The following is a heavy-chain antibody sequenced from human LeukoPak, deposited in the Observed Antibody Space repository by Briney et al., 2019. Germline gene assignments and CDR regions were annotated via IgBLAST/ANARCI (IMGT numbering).Heavy chain of an antibody. CDR3: ARLIVGATWLDF. Sequence: GESLKISCKGSGYSFTSYWISWVRQMPGKGLEWMGRIDPSDSYTNYSPSFQGHVTISADKSTSTAYLQWSSLKASDTAMYYCARLIVGATWLDFWGQGTTVTVSS. J-gene: IGHJ6*02. CDR2: IDPSDSYT. V-gene: IGHV5-10-1*01. D-gene: IGHD1-26*01. CDR1: GYSFTSYW.